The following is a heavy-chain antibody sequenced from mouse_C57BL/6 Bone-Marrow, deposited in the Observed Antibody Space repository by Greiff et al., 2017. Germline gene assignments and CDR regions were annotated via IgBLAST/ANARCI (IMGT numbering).Heavy chain of an antibody. J-gene: IGHJ1*03. CDR1: GFTFSSYG. Sequence: EVNLVESGGDLVKPGGSLKLSCAASGFTFSSYGMSWVRQTPDKRLEWVATISSGGSYTYYPDSVKGRFTISRDNAKNTLYLQMGRLKSEDTAMYYCARPYGIYWYFDVWGTGTTVTVSS. CDR3: ARPYGIYWYFDV. CDR2: ISSGGSYT. D-gene: IGHD2-1*01. V-gene: IGHV5-6*01.